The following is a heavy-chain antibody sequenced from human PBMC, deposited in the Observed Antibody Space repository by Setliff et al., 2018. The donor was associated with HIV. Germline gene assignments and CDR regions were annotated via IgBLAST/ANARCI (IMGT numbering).Heavy chain of an antibody. CDR3: ARRGAYYDILTGYRSHYFDY. V-gene: IGHV4-31*01. J-gene: IGHJ4*02. D-gene: IGHD3-9*01. Sequence: PSETLSLTCTVSGGSISSSSYYWNWFRQYPGKGLEWIGYIHYTGTTNQNPSLRSIITISLDPSKNQFSLKLTSVTAADTAVYYCARRGAYYDILTGYRSHYFDYWGQGTLVTVSS. CDR2: IHYTGTT. CDR1: GGSISSSSYY.